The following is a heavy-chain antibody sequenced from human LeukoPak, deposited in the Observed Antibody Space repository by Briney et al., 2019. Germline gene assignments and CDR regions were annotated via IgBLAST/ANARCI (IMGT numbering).Heavy chain of an antibody. CDR3: ARVPDYVWGYYYYGMDV. V-gene: IGHV1-69*13. D-gene: IGHD3-16*01. CDR2: IIPIFGTA. CDR1: GGTFSSYA. J-gene: IGHJ6*02. Sequence: SVNVSCKASGGTFSSYAISWVRQAPGQGLEWMGGIIPIFGTANYAQKFQGRVTITADESTSTAYMELRSLRSDDTAVYYCARVPDYVWGYYYYGMDVWGQGTTVTVSS.